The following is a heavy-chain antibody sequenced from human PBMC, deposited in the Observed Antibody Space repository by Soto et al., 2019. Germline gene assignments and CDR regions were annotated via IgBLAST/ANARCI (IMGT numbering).Heavy chain of an antibody. CDR2: ISSNGGST. Sequence: PGGSLRLSCAASGFTFSSYAMHWVRQAPGKGLEYVSAISSNGGSTYYANSVKGRFTISRDNSKNTLYLQMGSLRAEDMAVYYCVKDLRLTMIVVVNSAVDDYWGQGTLVTVSS. V-gene: IGHV3-64*01. CDR1: GFTFSSYA. J-gene: IGHJ4*02. CDR3: VKDLRLTMIVVVNSAVDDY. D-gene: IGHD3-22*01.